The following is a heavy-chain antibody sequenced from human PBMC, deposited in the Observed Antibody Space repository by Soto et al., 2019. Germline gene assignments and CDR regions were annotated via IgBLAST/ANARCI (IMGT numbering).Heavy chain of an antibody. Sequence: QVQLVDSGGGLVKPGGSLRLYCAASGFTFSDFYMNWIRQAPGKGLEWLSYISGNGRTMYYADSVKGRFTISRDNTKKALYLEMTSLRADDAAMYYCARDGRGPSALDLWGQGTLVTVSS. CDR1: GFTFSDFY. D-gene: IGHD1-26*01. CDR2: ISGNGRTM. J-gene: IGHJ4*02. V-gene: IGHV3-11*01. CDR3: ARDGRGPSALDL.